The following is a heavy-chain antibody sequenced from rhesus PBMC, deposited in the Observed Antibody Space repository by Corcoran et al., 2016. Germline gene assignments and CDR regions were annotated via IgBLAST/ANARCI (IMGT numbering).Heavy chain of an antibody. CDR1: GFSLSSYA. V-gene: IGHV3S5*01. Sequence: EVQLVESGGGVVQPGGSLRLSCAASGFSLSSYAMNWVRPAPGKGLEWVSYINNGGGGTYYADSVRGRFTISRDNSKNTLSLQMNSLRTEDTAVYYCAKSPIVGSYFDYWGQGVLVTVSS. J-gene: IGHJ4*01. D-gene: IGHD2-39*01. CDR2: INNGGGGT. CDR3: AKSPIVGSYFDY.